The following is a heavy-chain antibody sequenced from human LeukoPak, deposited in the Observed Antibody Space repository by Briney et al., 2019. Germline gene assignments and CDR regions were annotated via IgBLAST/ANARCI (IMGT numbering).Heavy chain of an antibody. J-gene: IGHJ5*02. D-gene: IGHD5-24*01. V-gene: IGHV4-39*01. CDR1: GGSISSSCYY. Sequence: SETLSFTCTVPGGSISSSCYYWGWIRQPPGKGLEWIGSVYYSGSTYYNPSLKSRVTISVDTSKNQFSLKLSSVPAAHTAVYYCARRRDGYSPPNGFDPWGQGTLVTVSS. CDR2: VYYSGST. CDR3: ARRRDGYSPPNGFDP.